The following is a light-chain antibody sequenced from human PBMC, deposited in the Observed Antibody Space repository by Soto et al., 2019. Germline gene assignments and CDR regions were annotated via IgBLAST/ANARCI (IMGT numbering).Light chain of an antibody. Sequence: IVMTQSPATLSVSPGERATLSCRASQRISSNLAWYQQKPGQAPRLLIYGASTRAAGIPARFSGSGSETEFTLTISSLQSEDFAVYFCQHYNNWPPYTFGRGTKLEIK. CDR3: QHYNNWPPYT. CDR1: QRISSN. CDR2: GAS. J-gene: IGKJ2*01. V-gene: IGKV3-15*01.